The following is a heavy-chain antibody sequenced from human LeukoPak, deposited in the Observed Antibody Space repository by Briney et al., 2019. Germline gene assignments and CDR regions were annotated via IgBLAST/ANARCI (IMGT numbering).Heavy chain of an antibody. D-gene: IGHD3-9*01. CDR2: IRPTDGST. CDR3: TRTINSWFDP. V-gene: IGHV1-46*01. CDR1: GYTFINHY. Sequence: ASVKISCKPSGYTFINHYIHWVRQAPGQGLEWMGVIRPTDGSTSYAQNFQGRLSTTSDTSTSTAYMELSSLRSEDTAIYYCTRTINSWFDPWGQGTPVSVSS. J-gene: IGHJ5*02.